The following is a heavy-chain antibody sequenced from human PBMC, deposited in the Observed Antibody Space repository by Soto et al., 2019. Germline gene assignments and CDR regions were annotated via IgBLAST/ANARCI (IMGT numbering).Heavy chain of an antibody. D-gene: IGHD2-15*01. Sequence: PGGSLRLSCAASGFTFSNYAMTWVRQAPGKGLEWISAISGSGGSTYYADSVKGRFTISRDKSKNTLYLQMNSLRAEDTAVYYCAKCWDTPFNSSSHWGQGTFVPVSS. J-gene: IGHJ4*02. V-gene: IGHV3-23*01. CDR1: GFTFSNYA. CDR3: AKCWDTPFNSSSH. CDR2: ISGSGGST.